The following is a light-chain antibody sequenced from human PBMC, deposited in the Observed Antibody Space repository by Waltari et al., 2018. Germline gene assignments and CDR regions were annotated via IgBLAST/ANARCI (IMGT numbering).Light chain of an antibody. CDR1: SSDVGRYNL. V-gene: IGLV2-23*01. CDR2: EGS. J-gene: IGLJ2*01. CDR3: CSYAGGSALV. Sequence: QSALTQPASVSGSLGQSIPISCTGTSSDVGRYNLFSWYQQHPGKAPKVMIYEGSKWPSGVSNRFSGSKSGNTASLTISGLQAEDEADYYCCSYAGGSALVFGGGTKLTVL.